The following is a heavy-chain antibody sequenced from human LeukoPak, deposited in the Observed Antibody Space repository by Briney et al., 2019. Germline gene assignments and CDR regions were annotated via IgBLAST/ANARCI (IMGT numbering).Heavy chain of an antibody. V-gene: IGHV3-11*01. D-gene: IGHD3-22*01. CDR1: GFTFSDYY. CDR3: ARASSYYDSSGYYYAY. J-gene: IGHJ4*02. Sequence: GGSLRLSCAASGFTFSDYYMSWIRQAPGKGLEWVSYISCSGSTIYYADSVKGRFTISRVNAKNSLYLQMNSLRAEDTAVYYCARASSYYDSSGYYYAYWGQGTLVTVSS. CDR2: ISCSGSTI.